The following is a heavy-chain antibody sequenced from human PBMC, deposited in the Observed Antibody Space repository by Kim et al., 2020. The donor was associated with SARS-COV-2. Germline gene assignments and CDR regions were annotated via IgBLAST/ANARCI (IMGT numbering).Heavy chain of an antibody. D-gene: IGHD6-6*01. Sequence: PSFQGQVTISADKSISTAYLQWSSLKASDTAMYYCARQVAARPGLGAFDIWGQGTMVTVSS. J-gene: IGHJ3*02. V-gene: IGHV5-51*01. CDR3: ARQVAARPGLGAFDI.